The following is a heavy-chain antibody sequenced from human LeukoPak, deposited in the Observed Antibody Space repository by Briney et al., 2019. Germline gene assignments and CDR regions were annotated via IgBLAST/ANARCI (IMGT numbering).Heavy chain of an antibody. CDR3: ARGATVTYYFDF. J-gene: IGHJ4*02. D-gene: IGHD4-17*01. V-gene: IGHV3-48*03. CDR2: ISTTGRTI. Sequence: GGSLRLSCVVSGFTFSDYEMNWIRQAPGKGLEWVAYISTTGRTIYYADSVKGRFTVSRNNAKNSLFLQMNSLTAGDTAVYYCARGATVTYYFDFWGQGTLVSVSS. CDR1: GFTFSDYE.